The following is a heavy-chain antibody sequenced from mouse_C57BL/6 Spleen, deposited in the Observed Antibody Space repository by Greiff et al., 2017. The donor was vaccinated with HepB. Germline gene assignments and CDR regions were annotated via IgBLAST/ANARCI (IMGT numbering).Heavy chain of an antibody. V-gene: IGHV1-82*01. CDR2: IYPGDGDT. Sequence: VQLQESGPELVKPGASVKISCKASGYAFSSSWMNWVKQRPGKGLEWIGRIYPGDGDTNYNGKFKGKATLTADKSSSTAYMQLSSLTSEDSAVYFCADSNYVGYYAMDYWGQGTSVTVSS. D-gene: IGHD2-5*01. CDR3: ADSNYVGYYAMDY. CDR1: GYAFSSSW. J-gene: IGHJ4*01.